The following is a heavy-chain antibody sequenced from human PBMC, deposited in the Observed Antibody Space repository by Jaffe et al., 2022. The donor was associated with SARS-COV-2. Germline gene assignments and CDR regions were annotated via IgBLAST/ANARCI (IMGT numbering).Heavy chain of an antibody. Sequence: QLQLQESGPGLVKPSETLSLTCTVSGGSISSSSYYWGWIRQPPGKGLEWIGSIYYSGSTYYNPSLKSRVTISVDTSKNQFSLKLSSVTAADTAVYYCATDGTTVVGFDYWGQGTLVTVSS. V-gene: IGHV4-39*01. J-gene: IGHJ4*02. CDR2: IYYSGST. CDR3: ATDGTTVVGFDY. CDR1: GGSISSSSYY. D-gene: IGHD4-17*01.